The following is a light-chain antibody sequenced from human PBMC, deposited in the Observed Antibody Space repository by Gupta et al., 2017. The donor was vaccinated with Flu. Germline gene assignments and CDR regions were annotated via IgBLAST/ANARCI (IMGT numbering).Light chain of an antibody. V-gene: IGLV1-44*01. J-gene: IGLJ2*01. Sequence: QSVLTQSPSASGTPGQRVTISCSGNSSNIGRNTVTWYQQFPGTAPKLLIYNNNQWPSGVPDRFSGSKSGTSASLAISGLQSEDEADYYCAVWDDSLNGVLFGGGTKLTVL. CDR2: NNN. CDR3: AVWDDSLNGVL. CDR1: SSNIGRNT.